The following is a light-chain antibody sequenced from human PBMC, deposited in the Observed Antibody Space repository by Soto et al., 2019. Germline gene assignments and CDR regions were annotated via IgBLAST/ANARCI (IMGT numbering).Light chain of an antibody. CDR1: QSVSSSY. Sequence: EIALTQSPGTLSLSPGERATLYCRASQSVSSSYLAWYQQKPGQAPRLLIYGASSRATGIPDGFSGSGSGTDFTLTISRLEPEDFAVYYCQQYGSSPRTFGQGTKVDIK. CDR2: GAS. J-gene: IGKJ1*01. V-gene: IGKV3-20*01. CDR3: QQYGSSPRT.